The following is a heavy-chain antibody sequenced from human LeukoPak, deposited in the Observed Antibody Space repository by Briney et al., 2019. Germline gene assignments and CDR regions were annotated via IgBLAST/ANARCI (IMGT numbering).Heavy chain of an antibody. CDR2: IYHSGST. J-gene: IGHJ4*02. Sequence: SETLSLTCAVSGGSISSSDWWSWVRQPPGKGLEWIGEIYHSGSTNYNPSLKSRVTISVDKSKNQFSLKLSSVTAADTAVYYCARDYHDSSLDYWGQGSLVTVSS. D-gene: IGHD3-22*01. CDR3: ARDYHDSSLDY. CDR1: GGSISSSDW. V-gene: IGHV4-4*02.